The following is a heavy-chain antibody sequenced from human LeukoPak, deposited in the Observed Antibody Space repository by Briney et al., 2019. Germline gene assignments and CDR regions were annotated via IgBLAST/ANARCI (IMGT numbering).Heavy chain of an antibody. D-gene: IGHD5-18*01. CDR2: IDWDDDK. J-gene: IGHJ5*02. Sequence: ESGPTLVNPTQTLTLTCTFSGFSLSTSGMCVSWIRQPPGKALEWLARIDWDDDKYYSTSLKTRLTISKDTSKNQVVLTMTNMDPVDTATYYCARIYVDTAMGNNWFDPWGQGTLATVSS. V-gene: IGHV2-70*11. CDR1: GFSLSTSGMC. CDR3: ARIYVDTAMGNNWFDP.